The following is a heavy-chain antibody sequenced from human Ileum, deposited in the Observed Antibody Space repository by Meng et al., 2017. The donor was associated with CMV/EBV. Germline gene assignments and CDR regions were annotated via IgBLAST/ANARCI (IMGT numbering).Heavy chain of an antibody. CDR1: GFTLSAYG. J-gene: IGHJ6*02. CDR3: ARDLPSSLGMAV. D-gene: IGHD1-26*01. V-gene: IGHV3-30-3*01. CDR2: ISYDGNRK. Sequence: GGSLRLSCAASGFTLSAYGVHWVRQAPGKGLEWVAFISYDGNRKYYADSVEGRFTVSRDNSENTLFLQMNSLRVEDTALYYCARDLPSSLGMAVWGQGNTVNGAS.